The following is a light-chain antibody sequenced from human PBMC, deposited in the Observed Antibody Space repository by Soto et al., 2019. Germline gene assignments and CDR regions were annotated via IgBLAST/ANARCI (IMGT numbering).Light chain of an antibody. CDR3: QTWREV. CDR2: LNSDDSH. J-gene: IGLJ3*02. Sequence: QSVLTQSPSASASLGASVKLTRTLSSGHSSYAIAWHQKRPEKGPRYLMRLNSDDSHSKGAGIPARFSGSSSGAERYLTVSSLQSEDESDYYCQTWREVFGGGTKVTVL. V-gene: IGLV4-69*01. CDR1: SGHSSYA.